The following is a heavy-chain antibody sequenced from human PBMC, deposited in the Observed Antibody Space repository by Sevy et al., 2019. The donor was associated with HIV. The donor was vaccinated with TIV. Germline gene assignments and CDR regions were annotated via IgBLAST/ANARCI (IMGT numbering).Heavy chain of an antibody. Sequence: GGSLRLSCAASGFTFSSYGMHWVRQAPGKGLEWVAVIWYDGSNKYYADSLKGRFTISRDNSKNTLYLQMNSLRAEDTAVYYCARVFGAATSIDYWGQGTLVTVSS. D-gene: IGHD6-13*01. J-gene: IGHJ4*02. CDR3: ARVFGAATSIDY. CDR2: IWYDGSNK. V-gene: IGHV3-33*01. CDR1: GFTFSSYG.